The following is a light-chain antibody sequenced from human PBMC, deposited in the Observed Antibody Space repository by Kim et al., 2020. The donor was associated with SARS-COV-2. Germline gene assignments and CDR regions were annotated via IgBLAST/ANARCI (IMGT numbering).Light chain of an antibody. CDR3: QQSYSTPYT. CDR2: AAS. CDR1: QSISSY. J-gene: IGKJ2*01. V-gene: IGKV1-39*01. Sequence: DIQMTQSPSSLSASVGDRVTITCRASQSISSYLNWYQQKPGKAPKLLIYAASSLQSGVPSRFSGSGSGTDFTLTISSLQPEDFATDDCQQSYSTPYTYGQGTKLVI.